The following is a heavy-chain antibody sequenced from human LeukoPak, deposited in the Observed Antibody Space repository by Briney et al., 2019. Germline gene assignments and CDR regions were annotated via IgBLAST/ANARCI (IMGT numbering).Heavy chain of an antibody. D-gene: IGHD3-10*01. V-gene: IGHV3-23*01. Sequence: PGGSLRLSCAASGFTFSSYAMSWVRQAPGKGLEWVSGISGSSGSTYYADSVKGRFTISRDNSKNTLYLHMNSLRAEDAAAYYCVRARGAGPGAHFDYWGQGTLVTVSS. CDR3: VRARGAGPGAHFDY. CDR1: GFTFSSYA. CDR2: ISGSSGST. J-gene: IGHJ4*02.